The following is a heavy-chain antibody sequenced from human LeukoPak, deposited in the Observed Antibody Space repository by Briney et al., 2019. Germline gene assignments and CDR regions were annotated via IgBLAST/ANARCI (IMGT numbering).Heavy chain of an antibody. J-gene: IGHJ4*02. CDR1: GYTFSAYY. V-gene: IGHV1-2*02. CDR2: INLNSGGT. CDR3: ARVVGFYSDSSGYGYLDY. D-gene: IGHD3-22*01. Sequence: ASVTVSCKASGYTFSAYYLHWVRQAPGQGLEWMGWINLNSGGTIYGQTFEGRVSMTRDTSLSTAYMEMSSLTSDDTAVYYCARVVGFYSDSSGYGYLDYWGQGTLVTVSS.